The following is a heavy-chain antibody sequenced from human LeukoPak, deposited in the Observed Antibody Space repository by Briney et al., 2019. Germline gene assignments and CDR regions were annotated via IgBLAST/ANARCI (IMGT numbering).Heavy chain of an antibody. CDR3: AKVLSVTTPSFDY. J-gene: IGHJ4*02. CDR2: IIPILGIA. V-gene: IGHV1-69*04. D-gene: IGHD4-17*01. CDR1: GGTFSSYA. Sequence: ASVKVSCKASGGTFSSYAISWVRQAPGQGLEWMGRIIPILGIANYAQKFQGRVTITADKSTSTAYMELSSLRSEDTAVYYCAKVLSVTTPSFDYWGQGTLVTVSS.